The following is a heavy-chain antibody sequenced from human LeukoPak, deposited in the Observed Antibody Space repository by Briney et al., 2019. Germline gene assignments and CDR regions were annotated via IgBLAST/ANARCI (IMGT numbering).Heavy chain of an antibody. CDR2: ISSSGSTI. CDR3: ASQVATGDY. D-gene: IGHD5-12*01. CDR1: GFTFSSYE. Sequence: GGSLRLSCAASGFTFSSYEMNWVRQAPGKGLEWVSYISSSGSTIYYADSVKGRFTISRDNAKNSLYLQMNSLRAEDTALYYCASQVATGDYWGQGTLVTVSS. V-gene: IGHV3-48*03. J-gene: IGHJ4*02.